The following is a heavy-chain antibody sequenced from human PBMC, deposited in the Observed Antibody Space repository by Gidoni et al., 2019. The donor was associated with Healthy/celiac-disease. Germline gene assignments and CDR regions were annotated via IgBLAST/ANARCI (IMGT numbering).Heavy chain of an antibody. J-gene: IGHJ3*02. CDR1: GGSISSYY. D-gene: IGHD3-10*01. Sequence: QVQLQESGPGLVKPSETLSLTGTASGGSISSYYWRWIRQPAGKGLEWIGRIYTSGSTNYNPSLKSRVTMSVDTSKNQFSLKLSSVTAADTAVYYCARDLVVETVVRGVTILNAFDIWGQGTMVTVSS. CDR3: ARDLVVETVVRGVTILNAFDI. V-gene: IGHV4-4*07. CDR2: IYTSGST.